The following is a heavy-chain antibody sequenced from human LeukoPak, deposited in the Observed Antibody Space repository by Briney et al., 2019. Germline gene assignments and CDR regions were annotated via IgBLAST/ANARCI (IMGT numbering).Heavy chain of an antibody. D-gene: IGHD3-22*01. V-gene: IGHV3-23*01. CDR1: GFTFSRLA. J-gene: IGHJ4*02. Sequence: SGGSLRLSCAASGFTFSRLAMTWVRQAPGKGLEWVSTISASGPYYADAVRGRFTISRDNSRNTLSLQMDSLRAEDTAVYYCAKDHESDGYPCLDHWGLGTLVTVSP. CDR2: ISASGP. CDR3: AKDHESDGYPCLDH.